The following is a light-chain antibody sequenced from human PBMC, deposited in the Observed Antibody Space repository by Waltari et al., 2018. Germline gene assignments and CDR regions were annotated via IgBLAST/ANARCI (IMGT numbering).Light chain of an antibody. V-gene: IGLV2-11*01. CDR3: CSFAGTYTWV. CDR1: TIHVGGYNY. J-gene: IGLJ3*02. CDR2: DVT. Sequence: SALTQPRPVSGSPGQSVTISCTGTTIHVGGYNYVFWYQHHPGKAPKLMIFDVTQRPSGVPDRFSGSKSANTASLTISGLQAEDEADYYCCSFAGTYTWVFGGGTKVTVL.